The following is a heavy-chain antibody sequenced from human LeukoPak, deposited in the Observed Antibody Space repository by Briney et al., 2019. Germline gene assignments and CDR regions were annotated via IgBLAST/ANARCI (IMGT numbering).Heavy chain of an antibody. D-gene: IGHD3-10*02. V-gene: IGHV3-48*03. Sequence: PGGSLRLSCAASGFTFSTYEINWVRQAPGKWLEWLSHISTSGSSIHYADSVKGRFTISRDNAKNSLYLQMDSLRAEDTAVYYCAELGITMIGGVWGKGTTVTISS. CDR1: GFTFSTYE. CDR2: ISTSGSSI. J-gene: IGHJ6*04. CDR3: AELGITMIGGV.